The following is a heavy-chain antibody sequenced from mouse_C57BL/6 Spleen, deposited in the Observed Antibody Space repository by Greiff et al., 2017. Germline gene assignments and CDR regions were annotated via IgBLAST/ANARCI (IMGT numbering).Heavy chain of an antibody. CDR2: IDPSDSYT. CDR1: GYTFTSYW. D-gene: IGHD3-3*01. Sequence: QVQLQQPGAELVMPGASVKLSCKASGYTFTSYWMHWVKQRPGQGLEWIGEIDPSDSYTNYNQQFKGKSTLTVDKSSSTAYMQLSSLTSEDSAVYYCARGDGTKYYYAMDYWGQGTSVTVSS. CDR3: ARGDGTKYYYAMDY. J-gene: IGHJ4*01. V-gene: IGHV1-69*01.